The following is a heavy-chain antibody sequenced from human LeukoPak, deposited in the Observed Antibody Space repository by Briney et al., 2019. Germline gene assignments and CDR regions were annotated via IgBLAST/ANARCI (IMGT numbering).Heavy chain of an antibody. Sequence: GGSLRLSCAASGFTFSSYAMSWVRQAPGKGLEWVSAISGSGGSTYYADSVKGRFTISRDNSKNTLYFQMNSLRVEDTAVYYCARAPYGNYHYYYMDVWGKGTTVTVSS. CDR3: ARAPYGNYHYYYMDV. CDR1: GFTFSSYA. D-gene: IGHD3-10*01. V-gene: IGHV3-23*01. CDR2: ISGSGGST. J-gene: IGHJ6*03.